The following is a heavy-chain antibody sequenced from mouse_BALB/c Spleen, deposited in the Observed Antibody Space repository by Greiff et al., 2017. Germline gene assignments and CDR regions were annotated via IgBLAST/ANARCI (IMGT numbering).Heavy chain of an antibody. J-gene: IGHJ3*01. CDR2: INSNGGST. V-gene: IGHV5-6-3*01. CDR3: ARDRAAWFSY. Sequence: DVKLVESGGGLVQPGGSLKLSCAASGFTFSSYGMSWVRQTPDKRLELVATINSNGGSTYYPDSVKGRFTISRDNAKNTLYLQMSSLKSEDTAMYYCARDRAAWFSYWGQGTLVTVSA. D-gene: IGHD3-1*01. CDR1: GFTFSSYG.